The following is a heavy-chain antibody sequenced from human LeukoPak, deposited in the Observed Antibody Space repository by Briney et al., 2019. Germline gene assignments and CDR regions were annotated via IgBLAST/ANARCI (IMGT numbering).Heavy chain of an antibody. CDR1: GFTFSSYE. CDR2: INSDGSST. J-gene: IGHJ5*02. CDR3: AKGGLVHRFDP. Sequence: PGGSLRLSCAASGFTFSSYEMNWVRQAPGKGLVWVSRINSDGSSTSYADFVKGRFTISRDNAKNTLYLQMNSLRADDTAVYYCAKGGLVHRFDPWGQGTLVTVSS. V-gene: IGHV3-74*01.